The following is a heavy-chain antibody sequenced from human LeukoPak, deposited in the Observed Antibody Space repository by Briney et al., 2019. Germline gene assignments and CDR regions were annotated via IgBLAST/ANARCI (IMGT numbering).Heavy chain of an antibody. Sequence: GGSLRLSCAASGFTFSSYWLHWIRQAPGKGLEWVSRITSDGSSIIYADSVKGRFTISRDNAKNTLYLQMNSLRAEDTAVYYCARDSITAGPFDYWGQGTLVTVSS. CDR1: GFTFSSYW. CDR3: ARDSITAGPFDY. CDR2: ITSDGSSI. V-gene: IGHV3-74*01. D-gene: IGHD3-10*01. J-gene: IGHJ4*02.